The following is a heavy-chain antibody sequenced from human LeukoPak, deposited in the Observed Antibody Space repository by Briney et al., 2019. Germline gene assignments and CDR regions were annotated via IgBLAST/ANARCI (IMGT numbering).Heavy chain of an antibody. V-gene: IGHV4-34*01. J-gene: IGHJ2*01. CDR1: GGSFSGYY. CDR2: INHSGST. Sequence: PSETLSLPCAVYGGSFSGYYWSWIRQPPGKGLEWIGEINHSGSTNYNPSLKSRVTISVDTSKNQFSLKLSSVTAADTAVYYCARADYYYDSSGYYNWYFDLWGRGTLVTVSS. CDR3: ARADYYYDSSGYYNWYFDL. D-gene: IGHD3-22*01.